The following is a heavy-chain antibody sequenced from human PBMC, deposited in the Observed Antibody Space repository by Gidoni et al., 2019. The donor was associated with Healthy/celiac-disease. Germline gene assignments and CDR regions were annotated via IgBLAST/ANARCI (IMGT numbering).Heavy chain of an antibody. CDR3: AREGSGNIVVVPALVY. Sequence: EVQLVDSGGGLVEHGWSLRLSCPASGFTCRSYEMNWVRQAPGKGLEWVSYISSSGSTIYYADSVKGRFTISRDNAKNSLYLQMNSLRAEDTAVYYCAREGSGNIVVVPALVYWGQGTLVTVSS. V-gene: IGHV3-48*03. J-gene: IGHJ4*02. D-gene: IGHD2-2*01. CDR1: GFTCRSYE. CDR2: ISSSGSTI.